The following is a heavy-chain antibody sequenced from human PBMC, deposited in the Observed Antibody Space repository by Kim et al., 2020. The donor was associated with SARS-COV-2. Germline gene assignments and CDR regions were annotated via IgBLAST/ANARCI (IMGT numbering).Heavy chain of an antibody. J-gene: IGHJ3*01. D-gene: IGHD1-26*01. V-gene: IGHV3-15*01. CDR3: SRFSGAP. CDR1: GFTFANAW. Sequence: GGSLRLSCAASGFTFANAWMNWVRQAPGKGLEWVGRIKSINDGGSTDYAAPVKGRFTISRDYSKKTLYLQMNRLKIEDTAVYYCSRFSGAPWGQGTMVTVSS. CDR2: IKSINDGGST.